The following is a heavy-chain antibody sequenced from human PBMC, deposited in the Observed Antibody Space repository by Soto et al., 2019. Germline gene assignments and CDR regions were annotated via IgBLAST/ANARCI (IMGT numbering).Heavy chain of an antibody. CDR1: VDSISSYY. J-gene: IGHJ5*02. D-gene: IGHD3-22*01. V-gene: IGHV4-4*07. CDR2: ISASGSS. CDR3: AREGVAVSGYNWFDP. Sequence: SETLSLTCQVSVDSISSYYWSWIRQPAGKGLEWIGRISASGSSNYNPSLKTRVTMSLDTSKSQFSLQLNSVTAADTAVYYCAREGVAVSGYNWFDPWGQGTLVTVSS.